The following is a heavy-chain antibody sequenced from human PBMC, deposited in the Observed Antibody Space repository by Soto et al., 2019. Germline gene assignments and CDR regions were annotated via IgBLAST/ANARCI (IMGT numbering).Heavy chain of an antibody. CDR3: ARMRYYYGSGRLFDY. CDR2: IYSGGST. CDR1: GFTVSSNY. D-gene: IGHD3-10*01. Sequence: GGSLRLSCAASGFTVSSNYMSWVRQAPGKGLEWVSVIYSGGSTYYADSVKGRFTISRHNSKNTLYLQMNSLRAEDTAVYYCARMRYYYGSGRLFDYWGQGTLVTVSS. J-gene: IGHJ4*02. V-gene: IGHV3-53*04.